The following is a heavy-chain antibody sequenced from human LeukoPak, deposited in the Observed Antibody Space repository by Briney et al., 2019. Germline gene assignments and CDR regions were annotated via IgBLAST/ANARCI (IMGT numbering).Heavy chain of an antibody. CDR2: IKQDGSEK. CDR3: ARVRGYSYGYWYFDY. V-gene: IGHV3-7*01. CDR1: GFTFSSYW. D-gene: IGHD5-18*01. Sequence: PGGSLRLSCAASGFTFSSYWMSWVRQAPGKGLEWVANIKQDGSEKYYVDSVKGRFTISRDNAKNSLYLQMNSPRAEDTAVYYCARVRGYSYGYWYFDYWGQGTLVTVSS. J-gene: IGHJ4*02.